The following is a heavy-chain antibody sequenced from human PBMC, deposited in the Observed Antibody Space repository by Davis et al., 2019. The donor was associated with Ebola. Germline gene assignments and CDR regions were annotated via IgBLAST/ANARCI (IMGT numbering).Heavy chain of an antibody. CDR2: IYYSGTT. J-gene: IGHJ5*02. D-gene: IGHD4-17*01. CDR3: AKGVGDYGWFDP. V-gene: IGHV4-59*01. Sequence: SETLSLTCTVSGGSISSYYWSWIRQPPGKGLEWIGYIYYSGTTSYNPSLQSRVTISIGTSKDQFSLRLTSVTEADTAVYYGAKGVGDYGWFDPWGQGTLVTVSA. CDR1: GGSISSYY.